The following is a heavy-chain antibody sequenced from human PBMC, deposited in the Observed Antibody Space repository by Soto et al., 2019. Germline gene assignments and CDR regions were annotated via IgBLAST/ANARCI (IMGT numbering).Heavy chain of an antibody. CDR1: GYTFTSYA. J-gene: IGHJ4*02. Sequence: ASVKVSCKASGYTFTSYAMHWVRQAPGQRLEWMGWINAGNGNTKYSQKFQGRVTITRDTSASTAYMELSSLRYEDTAVYYCAGTSGEYVAHHDYWGQGNMVTVYS. CDR2: INAGNGNT. CDR3: AGTSGEYVAHHDY. D-gene: IGHD4-17*01. V-gene: IGHV1-3*01.